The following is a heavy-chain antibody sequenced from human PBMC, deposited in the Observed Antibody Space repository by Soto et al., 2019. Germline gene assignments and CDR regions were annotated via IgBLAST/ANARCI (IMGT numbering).Heavy chain of an antibody. D-gene: IGHD5-18*01. CDR2: ISYDGSKK. J-gene: IGHJ6*02. Sequence: QVQLVESGGGVVQPGRSLRLSCEASGFTFGTNAMHWVRQAPGKGLEWVAVISYDGSKKHYADSVRGRFTISRDHSKNTLYLQMISLRAEDTAVYFCAKGGVDTAMVSYNYYCMDVWGQGTTVTVSS. V-gene: IGHV3-30*18. CDR1: GFTFGTNA. CDR3: AKGGVDTAMVSYNYYCMDV.